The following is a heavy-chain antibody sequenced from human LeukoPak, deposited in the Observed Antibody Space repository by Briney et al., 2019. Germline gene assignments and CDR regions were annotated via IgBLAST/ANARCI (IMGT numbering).Heavy chain of an antibody. J-gene: IGHJ3*02. V-gene: IGHV3-23*01. CDR2: XSGSGGST. Sequence: GGSLRLSCAASGFTFSSYAMSWVRQAPGKGLEWVSAXSGSGGSTYYADSVKGRFTISRDNSKNTLYLQMNSLRAEDTAVYYCAKVLHYDSSGSDAFDIWGQGTMVTVSS. CDR3: AKVLHYDSSGSDAFDI. D-gene: IGHD3-22*01. CDR1: GFTFSSYA.